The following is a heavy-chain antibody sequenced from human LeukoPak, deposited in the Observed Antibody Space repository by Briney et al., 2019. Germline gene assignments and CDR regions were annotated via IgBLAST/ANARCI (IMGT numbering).Heavy chain of an antibody. CDR1: GFTFDDYG. D-gene: IGHD2-2*01. J-gene: IGHJ4*02. CDR2: INWNGGST. V-gene: IGHV3-20*04. Sequence: PGGSLRLSCAASGFTFDDYGMSWVRQAPRKGREWVSGINWNGGSTGYADSVKGRFTISRDNAKNSLYLQMNSLRAEDTALYYCARDLYGSSISCWGQGTLGNVSS. CDR3: ARDLYGSSISC.